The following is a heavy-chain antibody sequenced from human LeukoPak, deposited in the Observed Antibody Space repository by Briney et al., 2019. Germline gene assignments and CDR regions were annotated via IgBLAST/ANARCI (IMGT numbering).Heavy chain of an antibody. J-gene: IGHJ4*02. D-gene: IGHD6-25*01. CDR1: GFTLSSSG. Sequence: PGGSLRLSCAASGFTLSSSGLHWVRQAPGKGLEWVAVIWGDENHKYYGDSVRGRFTISRDNAKNTLYLQMDSLRVEDTAVYYCARDVGSAPFDYWGQGTLVTVSS. V-gene: IGHV3-33*01. CDR2: IWGDENHK. CDR3: ARDVGSAPFDY.